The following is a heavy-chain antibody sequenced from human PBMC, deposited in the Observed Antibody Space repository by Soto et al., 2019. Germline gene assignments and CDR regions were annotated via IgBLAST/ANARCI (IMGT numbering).Heavy chain of an antibody. J-gene: IGHJ6*02. CDR2: IKQDGSEK. Sequence: VWSLRLSCAASGFTFSSYWMSWVRQAPGKGLEWVANIKQDGSEKYYVDSVKGRFTISRDNAKNSLYLQMNRLRAEDTAVYYCARDTRIAATDYYGMDVWGQGTKVTVYS. D-gene: IGHD6-6*01. CDR3: ARDTRIAATDYYGMDV. CDR1: GFTFSSYW. V-gene: IGHV3-7*03.